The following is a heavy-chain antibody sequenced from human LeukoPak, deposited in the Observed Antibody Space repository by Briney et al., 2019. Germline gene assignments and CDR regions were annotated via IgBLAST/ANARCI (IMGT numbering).Heavy chain of an antibody. CDR1: GFTFSSYS. J-gene: IGHJ4*02. V-gene: IGHV3-21*01. Sequence: PGGSLRLSCAASGFTFSSYSMNWVRQAPGKGLEWVSSISSSSYIYYADSVKGRFTISRDNAKNSLYLQMNSLRAEDTAVYYCARADDGSYEYYFDYWGQGTLVTVSS. D-gene: IGHD1-26*01. CDR2: ISSSSYI. CDR3: ARADDGSYEYYFDY.